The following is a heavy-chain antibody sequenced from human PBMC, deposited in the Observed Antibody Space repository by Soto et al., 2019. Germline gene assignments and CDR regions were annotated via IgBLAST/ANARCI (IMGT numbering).Heavy chain of an antibody. CDR3: ASHYDFWSGYPSWWGEGKNDY. D-gene: IGHD3-3*01. Sequence: SETLSLTCTVSGGSISSSSYYWGWIRQPPGKGLEWIGSIYYSGSTYYNPSLKSRVTISVDTSKNQFSLKLSSVTAADTAVYYCASHYDFWSGYPSWWGEGKNDYWGQGTLVTVSS. CDR1: GGSISSSSYY. J-gene: IGHJ4*02. CDR2: IYYSGST. V-gene: IGHV4-39*01.